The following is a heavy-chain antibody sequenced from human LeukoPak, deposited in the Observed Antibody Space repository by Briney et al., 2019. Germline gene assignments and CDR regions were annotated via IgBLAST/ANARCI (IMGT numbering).Heavy chain of an antibody. D-gene: IGHD2-8*01. CDR1: GYTFTSYY. Sequence: ASVKVSCKASGYTFTSYYMYWVRQAPGQGLEWMGIINPSGGSTSYAQKFQSRVTMTRDMSTSTVYMELSSLRSEDTAVYYCARRDIVRGFDYWGQGTLVTVSS. V-gene: IGHV1-46*01. J-gene: IGHJ4*02. CDR2: INPSGGST. CDR3: ARRDIVRGFDY.